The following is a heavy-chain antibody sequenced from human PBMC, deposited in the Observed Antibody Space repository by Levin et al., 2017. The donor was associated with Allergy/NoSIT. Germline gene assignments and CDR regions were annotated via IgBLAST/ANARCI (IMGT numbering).Heavy chain of an antibody. D-gene: IGHD3-22*01. Sequence: GGSLRLSCAASGFTFSSYAMHWVRQAPGKGLEWVAVISYDGSNKYYADSVKGRFTISRDNSKNTLYLQMNSLRAEDTAVYYCARDSRKWLWVYYFDYWGQGTLVTVSS. CDR3: ARDSRKWLWVYYFDY. CDR2: ISYDGSNK. V-gene: IGHV3-30-3*01. J-gene: IGHJ4*02. CDR1: GFTFSSYA.